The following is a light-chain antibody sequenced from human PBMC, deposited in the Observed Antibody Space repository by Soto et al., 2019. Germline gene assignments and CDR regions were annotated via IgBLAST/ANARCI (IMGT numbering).Light chain of an antibody. Sequence: QSALTQPASVSGSPGQSITISCTGTSSDIGGYNYVSWFQQHPGKAPKLMIYEVSNRPSGVSNRFSGSKSGNTASLTISGLQAEDEADYYCSSYTPTFTVVIFGGGTKLTVL. CDR1: SSDIGGYNY. CDR2: EVS. CDR3: SSYTPTFTVVI. J-gene: IGLJ2*01. V-gene: IGLV2-14*01.